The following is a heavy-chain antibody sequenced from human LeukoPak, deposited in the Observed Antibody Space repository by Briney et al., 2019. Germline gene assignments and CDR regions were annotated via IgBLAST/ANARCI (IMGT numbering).Heavy chain of an antibody. V-gene: IGHV5-51*01. CDR1: GYSFTSYW. D-gene: IGHD6-13*01. J-gene: IGHJ4*02. CDR3: ARRSIAAAGTGPGDY. Sequence: GESLKISCKGSGYSFTSYWIGWVRRMPGKGLEWMGIIYPGDSDTRYSPSFQGQVTISADKSISTAYLQWSSLKASDTAMYYCARRSIAAAGTGPGDYWGQGTLVTVSS. CDR2: IYPGDSDT.